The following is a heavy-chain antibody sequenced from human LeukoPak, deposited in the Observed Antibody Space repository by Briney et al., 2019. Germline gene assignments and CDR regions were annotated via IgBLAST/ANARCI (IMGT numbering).Heavy chain of an antibody. D-gene: IGHD3-3*01. Sequence: SETLSLTCAVYGGSFSGYYWSWIRQPPGKGLEWIGEINHSGSTNYNPSLKSRVTISVDTSKNQFSLKLSSVTAADTAVYYCATQTYYDFWSGYPGPQLYYYGMDVWGQGTTVTVSS. V-gene: IGHV4-34*01. CDR3: ATQTYYDFWSGYPGPQLYYYGMDV. J-gene: IGHJ6*02. CDR2: INHSGST. CDR1: GGSFSGYY.